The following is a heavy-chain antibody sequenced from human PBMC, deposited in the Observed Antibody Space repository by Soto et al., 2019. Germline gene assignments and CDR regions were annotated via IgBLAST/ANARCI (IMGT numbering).Heavy chain of an antibody. D-gene: IGHD3-10*01. CDR1: GFTFSSYA. V-gene: IGHV3-30-3*01. CDR3: ARETMVRAVIITVYFDY. Sequence: GGSLRLSCAASGFTFSSYAMHWVRQAPGKGLEWVAVISYDGSNKYYADSVKGRFTISRDNSKNTLYLQMNSLRAEDTAVYYCARETMVRAVIITVYFDYWGQGPLVTVSS. CDR2: ISYDGSNK. J-gene: IGHJ4*02.